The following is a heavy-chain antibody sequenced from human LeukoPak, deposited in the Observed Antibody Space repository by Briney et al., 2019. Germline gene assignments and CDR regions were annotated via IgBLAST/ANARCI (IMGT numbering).Heavy chain of an antibody. J-gene: IGHJ4*02. Sequence: PGGSLRLSCAASGFTFSSYEMNWVRQAPEKGLEWVSYISSSGSTIYYADSVKGRFTISRDNAKNSLYLQMNSLRAEDTAVYYCASQGLYYYDTSGYYHAGDYWGRGTLVTVSS. D-gene: IGHD3-22*01. CDR1: GFTFSSYE. V-gene: IGHV3-48*03. CDR2: ISSSGSTI. CDR3: ASQGLYYYDTSGYYHAGDY.